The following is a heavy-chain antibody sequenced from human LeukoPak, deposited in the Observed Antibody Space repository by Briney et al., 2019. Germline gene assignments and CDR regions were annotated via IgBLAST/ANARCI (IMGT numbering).Heavy chain of an antibody. CDR2: IKSKTDGGTT. Sequence: GGSLRLSCAASGFTFSNDWMSWVRQAPGKGLEWVGRIKSKTDGGTTDYAAPVKGRFTISSDDSKNTLYLQMNSLKTEDTAVYYCTTDWQITMVRGVINLDYWGQGTLVTVSS. V-gene: IGHV3-15*01. J-gene: IGHJ4*02. CDR1: GFTFSNDW. CDR3: TTDWQITMVRGVINLDY. D-gene: IGHD3-10*01.